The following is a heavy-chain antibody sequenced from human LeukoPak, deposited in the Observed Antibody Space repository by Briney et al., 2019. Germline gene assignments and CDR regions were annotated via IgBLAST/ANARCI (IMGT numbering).Heavy chain of an antibody. CDR1: GGSISSTNYY. V-gene: IGHV4-39*01. D-gene: IGHD1-14*01. CDR3: ARQAYNVWAGHYFDY. J-gene: IGHJ4*02. Sequence: TSETLSLTCTVSGGSISSTNYYWGWIRQPPGKGLEWLGTIYYRGNTNYNPSLKSRVTISVDASKNQFFLKLHSVTAADTAVYYCARQAYNVWAGHYFDYWGQGTLVTVSS. CDR2: IYYRGNT.